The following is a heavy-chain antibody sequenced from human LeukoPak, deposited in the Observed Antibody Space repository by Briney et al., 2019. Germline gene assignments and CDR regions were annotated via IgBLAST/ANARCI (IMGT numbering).Heavy chain of an antibody. D-gene: IGHD2-21*01. Sequence: SETLSLTFPVSGDSISSYYWSWIRQPPGKGLEWIAYIYYSGSTNYNPSLKSRLTISVDTSKNQFSLKLSSVTATDTAVYYCARTRIPYFDYWGQGTLVTVSS. CDR3: ARTRIPYFDY. J-gene: IGHJ4*02. V-gene: IGHV4-59*08. CDR1: GDSISSYY. CDR2: IYYSGST.